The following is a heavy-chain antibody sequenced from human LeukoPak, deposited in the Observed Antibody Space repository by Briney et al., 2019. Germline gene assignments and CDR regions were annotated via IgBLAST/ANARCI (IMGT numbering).Heavy chain of an antibody. CDR3: AREGYCSGGSCYSGIIDY. CDR1: GYTFITYG. V-gene: IGHV1-18*01. J-gene: IGHJ4*02. D-gene: IGHD2-15*01. Sequence: ASVKVSCKASGYTFITYGIAWVRQAPGQGLEWVGWISPYSGNTNYAEKLQGRVTMTTDTSTSTAYMELRSLRSDDTAVHHCAREGYCSGGSCYSGIIDYWGQGTLVTVSS. CDR2: ISPYSGNT.